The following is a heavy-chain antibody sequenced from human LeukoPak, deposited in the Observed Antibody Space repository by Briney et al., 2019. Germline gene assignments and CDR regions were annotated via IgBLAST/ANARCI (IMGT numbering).Heavy chain of an antibody. J-gene: IGHJ4*02. CDR3: ARAYSSGWYFDY. D-gene: IGHD6-19*01. V-gene: IGHV3-33*01. CDR1: GFTFSSYG. CDR2: IWYDGSNK. Sequence: GGSLRLSCAASGFTFSSYGMHWVRQAPGRGLEWVAVIWYDGSNKYYADSVKGRFTISRDNSKNTLYLQMNSLRAEDTAVYYCARAYSSGWYFDYWGQGTLVTVSS.